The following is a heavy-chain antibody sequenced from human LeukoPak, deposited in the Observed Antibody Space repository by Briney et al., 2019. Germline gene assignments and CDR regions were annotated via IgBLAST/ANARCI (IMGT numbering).Heavy chain of an antibody. CDR3: AKDSSRGSEIDY. J-gene: IGHJ4*02. Sequence: SETLSLTCTVSGGSISSSSYYWGWIRQPPGKGLEWIGRIYTSGSTNYNPSLKSRVTISVDTSKNQFSLKLSSVTAADTAVYYCAKDSSRGSEIDYWGQGTLVTVSS. V-gene: IGHV4-61*02. D-gene: IGHD1-26*01. CDR2: IYTSGST. CDR1: GGSISSSSYY.